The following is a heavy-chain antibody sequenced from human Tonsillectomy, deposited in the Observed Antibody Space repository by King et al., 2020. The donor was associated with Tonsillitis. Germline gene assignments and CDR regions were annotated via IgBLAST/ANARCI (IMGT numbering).Heavy chain of an antibody. CDR1: GGSISSYY. Sequence: VQLQESGPGLVKPSETLSLICTVSGGSISSYYWSWIRQPPGKGLEWIGYIYYSGSTNYNPSLKSRVTISVDTSKNQFSLKLSSVTAADTAVYYCARAPKRVCSSTSCTSAPYGMDIWGQGTTVTVSS. V-gene: IGHV4-59*01. J-gene: IGHJ6*02. D-gene: IGHD2-2*01. CDR3: ARAPKRVCSSTSCTSAPYGMDI. CDR2: IYYSGST.